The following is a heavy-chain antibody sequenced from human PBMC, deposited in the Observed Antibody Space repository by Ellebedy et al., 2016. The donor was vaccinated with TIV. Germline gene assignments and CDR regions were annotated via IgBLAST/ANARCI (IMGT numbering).Heavy chain of an antibody. D-gene: IGHD3-16*01. CDR3: AKDISTITFGGVI. J-gene: IGHJ6*04. CDR2: ISSSSSYI. V-gene: IGHV3-21*04. Sequence: GESLKISCAASGFTFSSYSMNWVRQAPGKGLEWVSSISSSSSYIYYADSVKGRFTISRDNAKNSLYLQMNSLRAEDTALYYCAKDISTITFGGVIWGKGTTVTVSS. CDR1: GFTFSSYS.